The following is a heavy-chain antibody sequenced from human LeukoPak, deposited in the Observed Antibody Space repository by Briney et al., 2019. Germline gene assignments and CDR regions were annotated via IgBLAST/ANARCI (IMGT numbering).Heavy chain of an antibody. CDR1: GFTFSSYA. V-gene: IGHV3-30-3*01. J-gene: IGHJ4*02. CDR2: ISYDGSNK. Sequence: PGRSLRLSCAASGFTFSSYAMHWVRQAPGKGLEWVAVISYDGSNKYYADSVKGRFTISRDNSKNTLYLQMNSLRAEDTAVYYCAKEAHGDFDYWGQGTLVTVSS. CDR3: AKEAHGDFDY. D-gene: IGHD4-17*01.